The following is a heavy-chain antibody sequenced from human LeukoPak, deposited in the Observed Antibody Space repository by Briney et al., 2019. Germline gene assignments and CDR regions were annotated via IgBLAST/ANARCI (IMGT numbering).Heavy chain of an antibody. CDR1: GGSISNYY. Sequence: SETLSLTCTVSGGSISNYYWSWIRQPPGKGLECVGHVYYSGSPDYNPSLESRVTISIDTSKNQFSLKLTSVTAADTAVYYCARDQYSGRFDYWGQGTLVTVSS. V-gene: IGHV4-59*01. CDR2: VYYSGSP. J-gene: IGHJ4*02. D-gene: IGHD1-26*01. CDR3: ARDQYSGRFDY.